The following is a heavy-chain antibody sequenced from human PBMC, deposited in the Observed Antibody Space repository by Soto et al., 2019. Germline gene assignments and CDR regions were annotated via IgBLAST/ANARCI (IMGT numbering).Heavy chain of an antibody. CDR2: IYYSGST. D-gene: IGHD3-22*01. J-gene: IGHJ6*02. Sequence: SETLSLTCTVSSGSVSSGNYYWSWMRQPPGKGLEWIGYIYYSGSTNYNPSLKSRVTISVDTSKNQFSLKLSSVTAADTAVYYCARHAAAGGDYYDSGYYYYGMDVWGQGTTVTVSS. CDR3: ARHAAAGGDYYDSGYYYYGMDV. CDR1: SGSVSSGNYY. V-gene: IGHV4-61*01.